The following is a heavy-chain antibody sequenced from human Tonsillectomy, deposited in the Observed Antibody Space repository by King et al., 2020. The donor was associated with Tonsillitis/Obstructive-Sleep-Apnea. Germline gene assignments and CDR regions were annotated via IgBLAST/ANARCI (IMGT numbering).Heavy chain of an antibody. CDR2: ISYDGSNK. Sequence: VQLVESGGGVVQPGRSLRLSCAASGFTFSSYAMHWVRQAPGKGLEWVAVISYDGSNKYYADSVKGRFTISRDNSKNTLYLQMNSLRAEDTAVYYCARAGGEQCAISASWFDPWGQGTLVTVSS. D-gene: IGHD6-6*01. V-gene: IGHV3-30*01. J-gene: IGHJ5*02. CDR1: GFTFSSYA. CDR3: ARAGGEQCAISASWFDP.